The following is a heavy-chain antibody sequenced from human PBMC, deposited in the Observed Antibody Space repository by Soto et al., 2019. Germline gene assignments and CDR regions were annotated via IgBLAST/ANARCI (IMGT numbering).Heavy chain of an antibody. J-gene: IGHJ4*02. Sequence: SGGSLRLSCAASGFTFSSYAMHWVRQAPGKGLEWVAVISYDGSNKYYADSVKGRFTISRGNSKNTLYLQMNSLRAEDTAVYYCARDGYCSSTSCYYFDYWGQGTLVTVSS. CDR3: ARDGYCSSTSCYYFDY. CDR2: ISYDGSNK. CDR1: GFTFSSYA. V-gene: IGHV3-30-3*01. D-gene: IGHD2-2*01.